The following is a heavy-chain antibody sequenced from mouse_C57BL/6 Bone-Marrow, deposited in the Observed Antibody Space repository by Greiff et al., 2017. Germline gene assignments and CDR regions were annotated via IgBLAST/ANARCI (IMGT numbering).Heavy chain of an antibody. Sequence: QVQLKESGAELMKPGASVKLSCKATGYTFTGYWIEWVKQRPGHGLEWIGEILPGSGSTNYNEKFKGKATFTADTSSNTAYMRLSSLTTEDSAIYYCASGTGPFAYWGQGTLVTVSA. D-gene: IGHD4-1*01. CDR3: ASGTGPFAY. J-gene: IGHJ3*01. CDR1: GYTFTGYW. V-gene: IGHV1-9*01. CDR2: ILPGSGST.